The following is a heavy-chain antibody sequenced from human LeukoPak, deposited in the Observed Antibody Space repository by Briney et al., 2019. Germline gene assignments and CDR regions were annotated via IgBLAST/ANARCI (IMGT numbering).Heavy chain of an antibody. CDR2: IYYSGST. CDR3: ARRIASGSYSYYFDY. J-gene: IGHJ4*02. V-gene: IGHV4-59*08. Sequence: PSETLSLTCTVAGGSLSSYYWSWIRQPPGKGLEWIGYIYYSGSTNYNPSLKSRVTISVDTSKNQFSLKLSSVTAADTAVYYCARRIASGSYSYYFDYWGQGTLVTVSS. CDR1: GGSLSSYY. D-gene: IGHD1-26*01.